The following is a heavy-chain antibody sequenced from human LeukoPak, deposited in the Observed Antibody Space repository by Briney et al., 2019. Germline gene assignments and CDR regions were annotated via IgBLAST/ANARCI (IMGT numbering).Heavy chain of an antibody. D-gene: IGHD5-18*01. Sequence: GGSLRLSCAASGFTFSSYWMHWVRQGPGKGLVWVSRINSDGTSTTYADSVKGRFTISRDNAKNTLYLQMNSLKAEDTAVYYCARGSYGYDYWGQGTLVTVSS. CDR3: ARGSYGYDY. J-gene: IGHJ4*02. CDR1: GFTFSSYW. V-gene: IGHV3-74*01. CDR2: INSDGTST.